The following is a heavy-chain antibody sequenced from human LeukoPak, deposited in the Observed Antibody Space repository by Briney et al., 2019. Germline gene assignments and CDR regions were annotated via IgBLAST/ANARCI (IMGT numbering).Heavy chain of an antibody. Sequence: GGSLRLSCAASGFTFSSYSMNWVRQAPGKGLEWVSSLSSSGGSTYYADSVKGRFTISRDNSKNTLFLQMNSLRAEDTAVYYCAKAYSSSWSTTPYDYWGQGTLVTVSS. CDR1: GFTFSSYS. D-gene: IGHD6-13*01. CDR2: LSSSGGST. CDR3: AKAYSSSWSTTPYDY. V-gene: IGHV3-23*01. J-gene: IGHJ4*02.